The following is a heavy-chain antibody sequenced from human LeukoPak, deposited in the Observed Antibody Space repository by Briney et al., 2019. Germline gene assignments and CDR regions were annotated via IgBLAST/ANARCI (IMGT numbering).Heavy chain of an antibody. Sequence: GGSLRLSCAGSGFIFNNYAMSWGRQAPGKGPWWVLTVTVGGDTTYYADSVRGRFTISRDNSKITLYLQMTTLRAEYTPTYYCAMSSYIAYHIYLDSWGQGTLVTVSS. CDR2: VTVGGDTT. D-gene: IGHD3-16*01. V-gene: IGHV3-23*01. J-gene: IGHJ4*02. CDR3: AMSSYIAYHIYLDS. CDR1: GFIFNNYA.